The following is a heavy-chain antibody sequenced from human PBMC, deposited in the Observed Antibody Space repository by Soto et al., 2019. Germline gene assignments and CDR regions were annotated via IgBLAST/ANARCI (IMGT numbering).Heavy chain of an antibody. V-gene: IGHV3-30*18. CDR3: AKCRGEMNWANDYGLDV. Sequence: QVQLVESGGGVVQPGRSLRLSCAASGFTFPRFGMHWVRQAPGKGLEWVALITYEGSQIYYADAVKGLFTISRDNGDNTPSIQMDNLRTEDTATYFCAKCRGEMNWANDYGLDVWGQGTTVTVSS. CDR2: ITYEGSQI. CDR1: GFTFPRFG. D-gene: IGHD7-27*01. J-gene: IGHJ6*02.